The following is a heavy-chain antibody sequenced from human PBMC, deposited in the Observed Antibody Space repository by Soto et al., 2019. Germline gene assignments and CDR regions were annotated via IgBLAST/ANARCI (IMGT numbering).Heavy chain of an antibody. CDR2: IIPIFGTA. D-gene: IGHD6-19*01. V-gene: IGHV1-69*13. CDR3: ARDLSGSSGWYHYYGMDV. Sequence: ASVKVSCKASGGTFSSYAISWVRQAPGQGLEWMGGIIPIFGTANYAQKFQGRVTITADESTSTAYMELSSLRPEDTAVYYCARDLSGSSGWYHYYGMDVWGQGTTVTVSS. CDR1: GGTFSSYA. J-gene: IGHJ6*02.